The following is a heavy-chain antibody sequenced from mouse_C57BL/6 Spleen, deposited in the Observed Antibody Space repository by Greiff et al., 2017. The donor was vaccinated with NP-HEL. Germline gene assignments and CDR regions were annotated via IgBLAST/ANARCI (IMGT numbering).Heavy chain of an antibody. CDR3: ARWGKLLVVAMDY. J-gene: IGHJ4*01. V-gene: IGHV1-53*01. Sequence: VQLQQPGTELVKPGASVKLSCKASGYTFTSYWMHWVKQRPGQGLEWIGNINPSNGGTNYNEKFKSKATLTVDKSSSTAYMQLSSLTSEDSAVYYCARWGKLLVVAMDYWGQGTSVTVSS. CDR1: GYTFTSYW. CDR2: INPSNGGT. D-gene: IGHD1-1*02.